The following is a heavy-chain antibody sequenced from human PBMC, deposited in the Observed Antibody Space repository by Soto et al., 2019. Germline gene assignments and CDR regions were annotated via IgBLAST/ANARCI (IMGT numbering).Heavy chain of an antibody. Sequence: ASVKVSCKASGYTFTSYYMHWVRQAPGQGLEWMGIINPSGGSTSYAQKFQGRVTMTRDTSTSTVYMELSSLRSEDTAVYYCARAVALRSFDWFFSYYYYGMDVCGQGTTVTVYS. CDR2: INPSGGST. CDR1: GYTFTSYY. J-gene: IGHJ6*02. V-gene: IGHV1-46*01. CDR3: ARAVALRSFDWFFSYYYYGMDV. D-gene: IGHD3-9*01.